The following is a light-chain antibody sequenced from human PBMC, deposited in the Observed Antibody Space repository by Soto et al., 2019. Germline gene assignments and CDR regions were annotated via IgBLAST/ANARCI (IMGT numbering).Light chain of an antibody. Sequence: DIQLAQSPSFLSASVADRVTVTCRSSQAISSYLAWYQQKPGKAPKVLIYGASTLQSGVPPRFGGSGSGTAFTLTISSLQPEDFATYYCQQVHDYPITFGGGTKVEI. V-gene: IGKV1-9*01. CDR2: GAS. J-gene: IGKJ4*01. CDR3: QQVHDYPIT. CDR1: QAISSY.